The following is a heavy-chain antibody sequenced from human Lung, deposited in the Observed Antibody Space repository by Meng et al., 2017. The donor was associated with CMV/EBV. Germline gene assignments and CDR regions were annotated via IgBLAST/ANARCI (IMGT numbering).Heavy chain of an antibody. Sequence: SGGFISSRDYSWNWIRPSPGKGLEWIGFIYHGGKTYYNLSLKSRVTISVDTSKNELYLRLNSVTAADTAVYYCARRRDGYKYWFFDNWGQGALVTVSS. J-gene: IGHJ4*02. CDR1: GGFISSRDYS. V-gene: IGHV4-30-2*06. CDR3: ARRRDGYKYWFFDN. D-gene: IGHD5-24*01. CDR2: IYHGGKT.